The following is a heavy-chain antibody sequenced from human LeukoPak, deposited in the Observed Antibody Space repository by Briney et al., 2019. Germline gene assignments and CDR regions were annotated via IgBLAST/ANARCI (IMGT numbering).Heavy chain of an antibody. Sequence: GESLKISCKVSGYRFTTYWIGWVRQMPGKGLEWMGVIYPGDSDTRYSPSFQGQVTISADKSISTAYLQWSSLKASDTAMYYCARPLFDYDSSGYYYDYWGQGTPVTVSS. V-gene: IGHV5-51*01. D-gene: IGHD3-22*01. CDR2: IYPGDSDT. CDR1: GYRFTTYW. CDR3: ARPLFDYDSSGYYYDY. J-gene: IGHJ4*02.